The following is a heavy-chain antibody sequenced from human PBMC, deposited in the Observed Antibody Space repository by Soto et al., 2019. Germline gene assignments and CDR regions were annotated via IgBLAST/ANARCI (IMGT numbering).Heavy chain of an antibody. V-gene: IGHV4-59*02. CDR1: GGSVSSYY. CDR2: IHSSGNS. D-gene: IGHD7-27*01. CDR3: ARGGGLTPNFDY. Sequence: SETLALVCTVSGGSVSSYYWSWIRQPPGKGLEWIGYIHSSGNSNYNPSLKSRVTASADTSKNQFSLKLKSVTAADTAVYYCARGGGLTPNFDYWGQGTLVTVSS. J-gene: IGHJ4*02.